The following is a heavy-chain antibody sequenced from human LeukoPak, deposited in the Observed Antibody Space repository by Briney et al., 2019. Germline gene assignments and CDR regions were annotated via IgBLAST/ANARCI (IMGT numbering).Heavy chain of an antibody. Sequence: GGSLRLSCAASGFTFSSYEMNWVRQAPGKGLEWVPYISSSGSTIYYADSVKGRFTISRDNAKNSLYLQMNSLRAEDTAVYYCARDTFYTAGYFDYWGQGTLVTVSS. CDR3: ARDTFYTAGYFDY. CDR2: ISSSGSTI. CDR1: GFTFSSYE. J-gene: IGHJ4*02. V-gene: IGHV3-48*03. D-gene: IGHD2/OR15-2a*01.